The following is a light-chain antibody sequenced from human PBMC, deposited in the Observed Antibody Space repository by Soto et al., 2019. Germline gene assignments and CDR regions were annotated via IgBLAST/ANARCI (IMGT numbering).Light chain of an antibody. CDR1: SSDVGGYNY. J-gene: IGLJ2*01. CDR3: SSYTSSSSVV. V-gene: IGLV2-14*01. CDR2: DDS. Sequence: QSVLTQPASVSGSPGQSITISCTGTSSDVGGYNYVSWYQQHPGKAPKLMIYDDSNRPSGVSNRFSGSKSGNTASLTISGLQAEDEADYYCSSYTSSSSVVFGGVTKLTVL.